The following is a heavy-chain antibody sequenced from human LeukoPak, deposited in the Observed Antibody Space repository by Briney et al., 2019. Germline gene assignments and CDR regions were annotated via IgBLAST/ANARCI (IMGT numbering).Heavy chain of an antibody. CDR2: IYYSGCT. CDR1: GGSINSYY. V-gene: IGHV4-59*08. Sequence: PSETLSLTCTVSGGSINSYYWSWIRQPPGKGLEWVGYIYYSGCTSYNPSLKSRVTISVDTSKNQFSLKLNSVSPVHPADYYCARRKNSAWSTDAFDIWGQGTMVTVSS. D-gene: IGHD6-19*01. J-gene: IGHJ3*02. CDR3: ARRKNSAWSTDAFDI.